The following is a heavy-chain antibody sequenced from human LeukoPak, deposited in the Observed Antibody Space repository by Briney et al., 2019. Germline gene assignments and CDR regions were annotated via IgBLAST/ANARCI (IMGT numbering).Heavy chain of an antibody. J-gene: IGHJ5*02. CDR2: ISAYNGNT. Sequence: ASVKVSCKASGYTFTSYGISWVRQAPGQGLEWMGWISAYNGNTNYAQKFQGRVTMTRNTSISTAYMELSSLRSEDTAVYYCARGKRSGFLNWFDPWGQGTLVTVSS. D-gene: IGHD3-10*01. CDR3: ARGKRSGFLNWFDP. CDR1: GYTFTSYG. V-gene: IGHV1-18*01.